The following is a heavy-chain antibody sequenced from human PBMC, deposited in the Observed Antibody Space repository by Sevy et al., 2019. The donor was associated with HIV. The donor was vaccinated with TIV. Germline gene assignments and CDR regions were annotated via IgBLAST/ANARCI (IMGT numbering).Heavy chain of an antibody. CDR1: GFTFSSYS. Sequence: GGSLRLSCAASGFTFSSYSMNWVRQAPGMGLEWVSSISISSNHIYYAESMKGRFTVSRDNAKNSLYLQMNSLGAEDTAVYYCARVPEENYDYITGSFDYWGQGTLVTVSS. D-gene: IGHD3-16*01. J-gene: IGHJ4*02. CDR3: ARVPEENYDYITGSFDY. CDR2: ISISSNHI. V-gene: IGHV3-21*01.